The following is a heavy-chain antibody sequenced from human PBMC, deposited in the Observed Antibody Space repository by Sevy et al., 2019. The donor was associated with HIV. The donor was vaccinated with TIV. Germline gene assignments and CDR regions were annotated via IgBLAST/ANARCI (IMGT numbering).Heavy chain of an antibody. CDR2: ISYHGRDK. CDR3: AKDFTGYNGMDV. Sequence: GGSLRLSCVVSGISFTTSGMHWVRQAPGKGLEWVAVISYHGRDKFYAESVKGRSPISRDNSKNMLYLQMNSLRAEDTAVYYCAKDFTGYNGMDVWGKGTMVTVSS. V-gene: IGHV3-30*18. CDR1: GISFTTSG. J-gene: IGHJ6*04. D-gene: IGHD3-9*01.